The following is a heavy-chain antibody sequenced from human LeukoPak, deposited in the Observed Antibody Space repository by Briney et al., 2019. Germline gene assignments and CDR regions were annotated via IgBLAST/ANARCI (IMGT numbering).Heavy chain of an antibody. V-gene: IGHV3-7*03. J-gene: IGHJ6*03. Sequence: GGSLRLSCAASGFTFSSYWMSWVRQAPGKGLEWVANIKQDGSEKYYVDSVKGRFTISRDNAKNTLYLQMNSLRAEDTAVYYCAKDQRRYYYYYYMDVWGKGTTVTISS. CDR3: AKDQRRYYYYYYMDV. CDR1: GFTFSSYW. CDR2: IKQDGSEK.